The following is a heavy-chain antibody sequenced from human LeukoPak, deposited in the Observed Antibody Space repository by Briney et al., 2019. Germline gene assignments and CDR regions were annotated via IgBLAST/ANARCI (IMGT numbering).Heavy chain of an antibody. CDR3: ARGGYENSGYYSGAGARADY. CDR2: FSFSGATI. V-gene: IGHV3-48*01. J-gene: IGHJ4*02. CDR1: GFTFSSYS. D-gene: IGHD3-22*01. Sequence: PGGSLRLSCAASGFTFSSYSMNWVRQAPGKGLEWIAYFSFSGATIYYAGSVRGRFTISRDNAQNSLYLQMNSLRAEDTAVYHCARGGYENSGYYSGAGARADYWGQGTLVTVSS.